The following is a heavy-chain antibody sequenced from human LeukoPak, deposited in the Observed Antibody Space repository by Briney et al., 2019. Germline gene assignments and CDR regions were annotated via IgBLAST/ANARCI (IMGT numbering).Heavy chain of an antibody. CDR2: ISSDGSHK. V-gene: IGHV3-30*04. Sequence: GGSLRLSCAASGFTFSSYAIHCVRHAPGKGLEWVAVISSDGSHKYYADSVRGRFTISRDNSKNTLSLQMNSLRAEDTAVYYCARDLMGIAYRGAFYYWGQGTLVTVSS. D-gene: IGHD6-13*01. CDR3: ARDLMGIAYRGAFYY. J-gene: IGHJ4*02. CDR1: GFTFSSYA.